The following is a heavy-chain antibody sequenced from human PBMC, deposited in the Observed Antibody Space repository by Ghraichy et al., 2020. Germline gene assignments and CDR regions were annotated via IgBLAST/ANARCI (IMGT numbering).Heavy chain of an antibody. Sequence: GGSLRLSCSASGFTFSSYTMDWLRRAPGKGLEYVSTISTNGVSTYYADSVKGRFTITRDNSKNKLYLQMSSLRPEDTAVYYCVKGWFNFDCWGQGTLVTVSS. V-gene: IGHV3-64D*06. CDR3: VKGWFNFDC. CDR1: GFTFSSYT. J-gene: IGHJ4*02. CDR2: ISTNGVST. D-gene: IGHD2-15*01.